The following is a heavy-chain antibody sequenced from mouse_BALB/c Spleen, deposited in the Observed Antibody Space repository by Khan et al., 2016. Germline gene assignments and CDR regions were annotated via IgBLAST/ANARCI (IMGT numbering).Heavy chain of an antibody. V-gene: IGHV1S81*02. CDR3: AALAMDY. J-gene: IGHJ4*01. CDR2: INPSNGRS. CDR1: GYTFTRYW. Sequence: QVQLKESGAELVRPGASVKLSCKASGYTFTRYWMHWVNQRPGQGLEWIGEINPSNGRSNYNEKFKSKATLTVDKSSSTAYMQLSSLTSEDSAVYYCAALAMDYWGQGTSVTVSS.